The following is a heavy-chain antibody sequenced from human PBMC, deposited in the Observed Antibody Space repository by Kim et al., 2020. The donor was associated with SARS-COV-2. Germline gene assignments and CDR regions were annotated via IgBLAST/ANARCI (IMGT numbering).Heavy chain of an antibody. D-gene: IGHD2-15*01. CDR3: ARGSGCSGGSCYSNYYYYGMDV. CDR1: GGSISSSNW. CDR2: IYHSGST. J-gene: IGHJ6*02. Sequence: SETLSLTCAVSGGSISSSNWWSWVRQPPGKGLEWIGEIYHSGSTNYNPSLKSRVTISVDKSKNQFSLKLSSVTAADTAVYYCARGSGCSGGSCYSNYYYYGMDVWDQGTTVTVSS. V-gene: IGHV4-4*02.